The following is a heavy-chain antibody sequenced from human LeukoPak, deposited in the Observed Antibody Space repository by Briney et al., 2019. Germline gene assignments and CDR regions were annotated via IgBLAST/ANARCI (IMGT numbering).Heavy chain of an antibody. CDR1: GFTFSSYA. CDR2: ISYDGSNK. Sequence: GGYLRLSCAASGFTFSSYAMHWVRQAPGKGLEWVAVISYDGSNKYYADSVKGRFTISRDNSKNTLYLQMNSLRAEDTAVYYCARDGPVFLEWQLDYWGQGTLVTVSS. D-gene: IGHD3-3*01. CDR3: ARDGPVFLEWQLDY. V-gene: IGHV3-30-3*01. J-gene: IGHJ4*02.